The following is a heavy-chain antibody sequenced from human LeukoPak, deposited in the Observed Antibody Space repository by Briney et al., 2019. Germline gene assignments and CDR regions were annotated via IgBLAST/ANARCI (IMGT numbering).Heavy chain of an antibody. CDR2: IRYDGSNK. Sequence: GGSLRLSCAASGFTFSSYGMHWVRQAPGKGLEWVAFIRYDGSNKYYADSVTGRFTISRDNSKNTLYLQMNSLRAEDTAVYYCAKERDTAMVTIDYWGQGTLLTVSS. D-gene: IGHD5-18*01. CDR1: GFTFSSYG. J-gene: IGHJ4*02. CDR3: AKERDTAMVTIDY. V-gene: IGHV3-30*02.